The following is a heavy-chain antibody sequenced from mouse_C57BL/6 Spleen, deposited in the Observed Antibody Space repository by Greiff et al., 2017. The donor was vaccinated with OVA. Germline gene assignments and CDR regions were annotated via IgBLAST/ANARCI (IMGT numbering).Heavy chain of an antibody. J-gene: IGHJ2*01. V-gene: IGHV1-26*01. CDR2: INPNNGGT. CDR1: GYTFTDYY. Sequence: EVQLQQSGPELVKPGASVKISCKASGYTFTDYYMNWVKQSHGKSLEWIGDINPNNGGTSYNQKFKGKATLTVDKSSSTAYMELRSLTSEDSAVYYCARDVGHYFDYWGQGTTLTVSS. CDR3: ARDVGHYFDY.